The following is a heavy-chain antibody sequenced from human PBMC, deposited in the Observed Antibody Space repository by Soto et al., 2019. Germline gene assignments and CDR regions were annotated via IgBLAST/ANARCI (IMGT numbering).Heavy chain of an antibody. J-gene: IGHJ4*02. D-gene: IGHD6-6*01. CDR2: IYHSGST. CDR1: GGSISSSNW. V-gene: IGHV4-4*02. CDR3: ARHSSSPHFDY. Sequence: NPSETLSLTCAVSGGSISSSNWWSWVSQPPRKGLEWIGEIYHSGSTNYSPSLKSRVTISVDKSKNQFSLKLSSVTAADTAVYYCARHSSSPHFDYWDQGTLVTVSS.